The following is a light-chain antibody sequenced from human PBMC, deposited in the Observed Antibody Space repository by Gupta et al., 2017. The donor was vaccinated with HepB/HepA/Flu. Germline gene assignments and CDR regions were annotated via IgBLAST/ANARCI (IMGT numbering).Light chain of an antibody. Sequence: IQMTQSPSSLSASVGDRVTITCQASQDINNYLNWYQQKPGKAPKLLISDASNLEAGVPSRFSGSGSGTHFTFTLSGLQPEDLATYYCQQYDDLPIFTFGPGTKVELK. J-gene: IGKJ3*01. V-gene: IGKV1-33*01. CDR1: QDINNY. CDR3: QQYDDLPIFT. CDR2: DAS.